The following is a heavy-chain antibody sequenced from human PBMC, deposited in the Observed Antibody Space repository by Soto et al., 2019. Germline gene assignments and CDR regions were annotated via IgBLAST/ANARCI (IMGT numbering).Heavy chain of an antibody. CDR3: ARVSYGGTVVLDY. V-gene: IGHV3-33*01. Sequence: QVQLVESGGGVVQPGRSLRLSCAASGFTFSSYGMHWVRQAPGKGLEWVAVIWYDGSNKYYADSVKGRFTISRDNSKNRGYLTMNSLRAEDTAVYYCARVSYGGTVVLDYWGQGTLVTVSS. J-gene: IGHJ4*02. D-gene: IGHD4-17*01. CDR2: IWYDGSNK. CDR1: GFTFSSYG.